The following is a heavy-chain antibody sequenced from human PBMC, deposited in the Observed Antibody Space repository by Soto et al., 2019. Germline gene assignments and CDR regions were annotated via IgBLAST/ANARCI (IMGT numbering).Heavy chain of an antibody. D-gene: IGHD3-9*01. J-gene: IGHJ5*02. CDR3: ARVSTGGFDFYHFDP. Sequence: GCLRATCVGPESTLRSLVMDWVAKTPGKGLEWLSYIGRSGETIYYADSVKGRVTISRDNAKSSLFLQMTGLRDEDTGIYYCARVSTGGFDFYHFDPWGQGTLVTVSS. CDR2: IGRSGETI. CDR1: ESTLRSLV. V-gene: IGHV3-48*02.